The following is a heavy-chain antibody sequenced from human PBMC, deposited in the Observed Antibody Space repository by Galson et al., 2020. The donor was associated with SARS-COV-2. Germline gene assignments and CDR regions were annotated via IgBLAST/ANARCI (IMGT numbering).Heavy chain of an antibody. CDR1: GYSFNSYG. CDR2: ISAFTGNT. Sequence: ASVKVSCKASGYSFNSYGISWVRQAPGQGLEWMGWISAFTGNTNYAQKLQGRVTMTTDTSTGTAYMELRSLRSDDTAVYYCARLPSLPRSGHYFDYWGQGTLVTVSS. V-gene: IGHV1-18*01. CDR3: ARLPSLPRSGHYFDY. J-gene: IGHJ4*02. D-gene: IGHD3-16*01.